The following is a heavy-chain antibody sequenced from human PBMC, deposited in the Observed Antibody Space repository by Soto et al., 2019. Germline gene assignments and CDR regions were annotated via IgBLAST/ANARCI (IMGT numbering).Heavy chain of an antibody. V-gene: IGHV3-23*01. Sequence: GGSLRLSCAASGFTFSSYAMSWVRQAPGKGLEWVSAISGSGGSTYYADSVKGRFTISRDNSKNTLYLQMNSLRAEDRAVYYCAKTAGIVRGYYYGMDVWGQGTTVTVSS. CDR3: AKTAGIVRGYYYGMDV. D-gene: IGHD1-26*01. CDR1: GFTFSSYA. CDR2: ISGSGGST. J-gene: IGHJ6*02.